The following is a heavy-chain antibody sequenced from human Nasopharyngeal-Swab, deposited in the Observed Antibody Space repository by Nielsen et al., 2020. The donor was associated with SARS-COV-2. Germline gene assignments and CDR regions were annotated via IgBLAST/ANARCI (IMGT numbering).Heavy chain of an antibody. J-gene: IGHJ4*02. CDR3: ARGAIDYYDSSGHGD. V-gene: IGHV4-31*02. D-gene: IGHD3-22*01. CDR2: IYYSGST. Sequence: WSRQPPGKGLEWIGYIYYSGSTYYNPSLKSRVTISVDTSKNQFSLKLSSVTAADTAVYYCARGAIDYYDSSGHGDWGQGTLVTVSS.